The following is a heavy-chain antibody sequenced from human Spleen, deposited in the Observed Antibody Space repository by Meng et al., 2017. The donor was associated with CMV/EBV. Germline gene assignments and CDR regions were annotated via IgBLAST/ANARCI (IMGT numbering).Heavy chain of an antibody. CDR1: GDSVSNNSAA. Sequence: QLQLPQSGQCQVKPTQTLSLTCAISGDSVSNNSAAWNWIRQAPSRGLEWLGRTYYRSKWYNDYAVSVESRITINPDTSNNQFSLQLNSVTPEDTAVYYCARESGRQLNYWGQGTLVTVSS. CDR2: TYYRSKWYN. CDR3: ARESGRQLNY. J-gene: IGHJ4*02. V-gene: IGHV6-1*02. D-gene: IGHD1-1*01.